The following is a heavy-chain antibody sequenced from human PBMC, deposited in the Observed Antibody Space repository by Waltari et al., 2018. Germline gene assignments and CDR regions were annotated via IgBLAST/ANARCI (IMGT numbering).Heavy chain of an antibody. D-gene: IGHD6-6*01. Sequence: QVQLQESGPGLVKPSETLSLTCAVSGYSISSGYYWGWIRQPPGKGLEWIGSIYHSGSTYSNPSLKSRVTISVDTSKNQFSLKLSSVTAADTAVYYCAGIAARPRYFDYWGQGTLVTVSS. CDR3: AGIAARPRYFDY. CDR2: IYHSGST. CDR1: GYSISSGYY. J-gene: IGHJ4*02. V-gene: IGHV4-38-2*01.